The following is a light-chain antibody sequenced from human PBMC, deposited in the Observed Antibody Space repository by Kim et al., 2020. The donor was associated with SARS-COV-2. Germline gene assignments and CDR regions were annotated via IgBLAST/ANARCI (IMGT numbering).Light chain of an antibody. V-gene: IGKV3-20*01. CDR1: QSVSSSY. CDR3: QQYGSSPYT. Sequence: EIVLTQSPGTLSLSPGERATLSCRASQSVSSSYLAGYQQKPGQAPRLLIYGASSRATGIPDRFSGSGSGTDFTLTISRLEPEDFAVYYCQQYGSSPYTFGPGTKLEI. J-gene: IGKJ2*01. CDR2: GAS.